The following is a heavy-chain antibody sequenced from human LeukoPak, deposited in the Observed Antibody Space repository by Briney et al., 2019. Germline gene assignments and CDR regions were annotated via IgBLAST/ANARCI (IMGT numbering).Heavy chain of an antibody. V-gene: IGHV3-53*01. Sequence: GGSLRLSCAASGFTVSNNYISWVRQAPGKGLEWVAVIYSGGSTKYADSVKARFTISRDNSKNTVYLQMNSLRADDTAVYYCARATFDNWGQGPLVTVPS. CDR2: IYSGGST. CDR3: ARATFDN. CDR1: GFTVSNNY. J-gene: IGHJ4*02.